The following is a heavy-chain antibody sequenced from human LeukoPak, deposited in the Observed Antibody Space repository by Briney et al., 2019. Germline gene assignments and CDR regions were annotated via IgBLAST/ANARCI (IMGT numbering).Heavy chain of an antibody. CDR3: AREGGSLNPNFDY. CDR2: VYYSGST. D-gene: IGHD3-16*01. CDR1: GGSISSSSYY. V-gene: IGHV4-39*07. Sequence: SETLSLTCTVSGGSISSSSYYWGWVRQPPGKGLEWIGSVYYSGSTYYNPSLKSRVTISVDTSKNQFSLKLTSVTAADTAVYYCAREGGSLNPNFDYWGQGTLVTVSS. J-gene: IGHJ4*02.